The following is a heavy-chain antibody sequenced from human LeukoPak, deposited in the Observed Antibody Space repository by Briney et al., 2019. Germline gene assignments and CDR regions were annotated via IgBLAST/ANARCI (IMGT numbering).Heavy chain of an antibody. J-gene: IGHJ5*02. V-gene: IGHV1-8*03. D-gene: IGHD5-12*01. CDR2: MNPNSGNT. CDR3: ARNKVGNWFDP. Sequence: ASVKVSCKASGYTFTSYVINWVRQATGQGLEWMGWMNPNSGNTGYAQKFQGRVTITRNTSISTAYMELSSLRSEDTAVYYCARNKVGNWFDPWGQGTLVTVSS. CDR1: GYTFTSYV.